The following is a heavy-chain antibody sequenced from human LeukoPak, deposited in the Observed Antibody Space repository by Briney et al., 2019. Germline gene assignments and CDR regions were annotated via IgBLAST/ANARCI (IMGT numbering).Heavy chain of an antibody. CDR3: ARDRGTSSRL. CDR1: GYSISSGYY. V-gene: IGHV4-38-2*02. Sequence: SETLSLTCTVSGYSISSGYYWGWIRQPPGKGLEWIGSIYHSGSTYYNPSLKSRVTISVDTSKNQFSLKLSSVTAADTVVYYCARDRGTSSRLWGQGTLVTVSS. D-gene: IGHD2-2*01. J-gene: IGHJ4*02. CDR2: IYHSGST.